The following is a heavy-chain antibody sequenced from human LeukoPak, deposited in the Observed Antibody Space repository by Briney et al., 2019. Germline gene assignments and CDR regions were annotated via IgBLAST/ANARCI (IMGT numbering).Heavy chain of an antibody. CDR1: GFTFSSYA. J-gene: IGHJ4*02. CDR2: ISSNGGST. V-gene: IGHV3-64*01. D-gene: IGHD2-15*01. CDR3: ARDEVAATLGVFYY. Sequence: QSGGSLRLSCAASGFTFSSYAMHWVRQAPGKGLEYVSAISSNGGSTYYANSVKGRFTISRDNSKNTLYLQMGSLRAEDLAVYYCARDEVAATLGVFYYWGQGTLVTVSS.